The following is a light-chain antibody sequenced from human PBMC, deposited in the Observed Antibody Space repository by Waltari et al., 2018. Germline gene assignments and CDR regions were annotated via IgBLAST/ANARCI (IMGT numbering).Light chain of an antibody. CDR1: RSNLGSHS. V-gene: IGLV1-44*01. CDR2: FTD. CDR3: ASWDASLNGWV. Sequence: QSVLTQPPSASGTPGQTVTISCSGGRSNLGSHSVNWFQQHPGTAPRLFIYFTDQRPSGVPGRFSGSKSGTSASLAISGLQSGDEADYYCASWDASLNGWVFGGGTKLTVL. J-gene: IGLJ3*02.